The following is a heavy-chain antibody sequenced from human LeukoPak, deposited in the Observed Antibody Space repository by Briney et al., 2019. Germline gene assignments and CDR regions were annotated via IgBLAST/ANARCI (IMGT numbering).Heavy chain of an antibody. V-gene: IGHV3-23*01. CDR3: VKGSAGSRPYYFDY. J-gene: IGHJ4*02. CDR1: GFTFSSYA. D-gene: IGHD6-13*01. CDR2: ISTNGGST. Sequence: GGSLRLSCVASGFTFSSYAMSWVRQSPGQGLELVSAISTNGGSTYFADSVKGRFTITTDNSKNTLSLEMNSLRPEDTAVYYCVKGSAGSRPYYFDYWGQGTLLTVSS.